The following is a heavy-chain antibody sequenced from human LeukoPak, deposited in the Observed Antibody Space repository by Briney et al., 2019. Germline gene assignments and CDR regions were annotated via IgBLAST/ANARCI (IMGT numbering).Heavy chain of an antibody. V-gene: IGHV1-18*01. J-gene: IGHJ5*02. CDR3: AREDYYDSSGYYWFDP. D-gene: IGHD3-22*01. CDR1: GYTFTSYG. Sequence: ASVKVSCKASGYTFTSYGISWVRQAPGPGLEWMGWISAYNGNTNYAQKLQGRVTMTTDTSTSTAYMELRSLRSDDTAVYYCAREDYYDSSGYYWFDPWGQGTLVTVSS. CDR2: ISAYNGNT.